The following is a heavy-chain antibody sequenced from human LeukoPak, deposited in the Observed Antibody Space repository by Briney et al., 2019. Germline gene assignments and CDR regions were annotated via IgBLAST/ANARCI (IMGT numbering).Heavy chain of an antibody. CDR2: ISSSSGYI. J-gene: IGHJ6*03. CDR3: ARGGYQPYYYMDV. V-gene: IGHV3-21*01. D-gene: IGHD2-2*01. Sequence: GGSLRLSCEASGFTFSNYAMSWVRQAPGKGLEWVSSISSSSGYIFYADSVKGRFTISRDNSKKIVYLQMDSLRVDDTAVYYCARGGYQPYYYMDVWGTGTTVTVSS. CDR1: GFTFSNYA.